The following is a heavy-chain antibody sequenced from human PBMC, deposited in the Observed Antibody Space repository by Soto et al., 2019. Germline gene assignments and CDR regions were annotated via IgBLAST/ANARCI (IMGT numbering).Heavy chain of an antibody. J-gene: IGHJ4*02. CDR2: IRYDGSNI. CDR1: GFTFSGLC. Sequence: QVQLVESGGGVVQPGRSLRLSCAASGFTFSGLCMHWVRQAPGKGLEWVAVIRYDGSNIYYADAVKGRFTISRDNYKETLFLQMNSLRADDTAVYYCARDGVGHTTFFGYFDYWGQGTLVTVSS. CDR3: ARDGVGHTTFFGYFDY. D-gene: IGHD1-26*01. V-gene: IGHV3-33*01.